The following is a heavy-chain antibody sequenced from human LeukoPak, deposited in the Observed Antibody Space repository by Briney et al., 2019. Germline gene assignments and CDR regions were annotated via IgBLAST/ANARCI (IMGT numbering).Heavy chain of an antibody. CDR1: GGSISSGDYY. CDR3: ARSFSPDFWRGYFAY. D-gene: IGHD3-3*01. Sequence: PSETLSLTCTVSGGSISSGDYYWTRIRQHPGEGLEWIGYIYYSGGTYYNPSLKSRVTISVDTSKNQFSLKLSSVTAADTAVYYCARSFSPDFWRGYFAYWGQGTLVTVSS. CDR2: IYYSGGT. V-gene: IGHV4-31*03. J-gene: IGHJ4*02.